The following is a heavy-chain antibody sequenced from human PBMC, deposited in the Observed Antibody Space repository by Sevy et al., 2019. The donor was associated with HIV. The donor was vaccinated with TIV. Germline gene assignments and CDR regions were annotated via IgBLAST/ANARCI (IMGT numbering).Heavy chain of an antibody. Sequence: GGSLRLSCAASGFTFSSYAMSWVRQAPGKGLEWVSAISGSGGTTYYADSVKGRFTLSRDNSKNTMYLQMNSLRAEDTAVYYCAKEGIMGAISPHDFEYWGQGTPVTVSS. CDR3: AKEGIMGAISPHDFEY. D-gene: IGHD1-26*01. CDR2: ISGSGGTT. CDR1: GFTFSSYA. V-gene: IGHV3-23*01. J-gene: IGHJ4*02.